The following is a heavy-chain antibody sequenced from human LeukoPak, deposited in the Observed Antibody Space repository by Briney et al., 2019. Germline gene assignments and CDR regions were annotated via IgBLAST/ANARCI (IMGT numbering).Heavy chain of an antibody. J-gene: IGHJ1*01. D-gene: IGHD3-10*01. CDR2: IFWDDDK. CDR3: AHRPHYSGSGSYSFQH. V-gene: IGHV2-5*02. CDR1: GFSLSTSGVG. Sequence: SGPTLIQPTETLTLTCTFSGFSLSTSGVGVGWIRQPPGKALEWLAFIFWDDDKRYSPSLKSRLTITKDTSRNQVVLTMTNLDPVDTATYYCAHRPHYSGSGSYSFQHWGQGTLVTVSS.